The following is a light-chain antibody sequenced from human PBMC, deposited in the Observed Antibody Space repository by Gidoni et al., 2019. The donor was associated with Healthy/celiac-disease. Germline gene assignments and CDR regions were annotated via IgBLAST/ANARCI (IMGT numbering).Light chain of an antibody. J-gene: IGKJ4*01. V-gene: IGKV3-11*01. Sequence: IVLTPSPATLSLSPGERATLSCRASQSVSSYLAWYQQKPGQALRLLIYDASNRATGIPARFSGSGSGTDFTLTISSLEPEDVAVYYCQQRSNWPPALTFGGGTKVEIK. CDR3: QQRSNWPPALT. CDR2: DAS. CDR1: QSVSSY.